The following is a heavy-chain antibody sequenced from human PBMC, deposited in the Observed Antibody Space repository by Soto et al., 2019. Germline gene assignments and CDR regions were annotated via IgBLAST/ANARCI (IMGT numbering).Heavy chain of an antibody. CDR1: GYTFTSYG. CDR2: ISAYNGNT. Sequence: GASVKVSCKASGYTFTSYGISWVRQAPGQGLEWMGWISAYNGNTNYAQKLQGRVTMTTDTSTSTAYMELRSLRSDDTAVYYCARDVIDYGSRSYGAFDIWGQGTMVTVSS. D-gene: IGHD3-10*01. J-gene: IGHJ3*02. V-gene: IGHV1-18*01. CDR3: ARDVIDYGSRSYGAFDI.